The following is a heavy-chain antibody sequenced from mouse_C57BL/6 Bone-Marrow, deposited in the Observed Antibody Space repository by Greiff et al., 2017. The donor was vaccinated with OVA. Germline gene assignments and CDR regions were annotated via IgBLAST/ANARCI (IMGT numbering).Heavy chain of an antibody. CDR1: GYTFTSYG. Sequence: VQLQQSGAELARPGASVKLSCKASGYTFTSYGISWVKQRTGQGLEWIGEIYPRSGNTYYNEKFKGKATLTADKSSSTAYMELCSLTSEDSAVYFCARGHYDYGKLSWFAYWGQGTLVTVSA. V-gene: IGHV1-81*01. D-gene: IGHD2-4*01. CDR2: IYPRSGNT. CDR3: ARGHYDYGKLSWFAY. J-gene: IGHJ3*01.